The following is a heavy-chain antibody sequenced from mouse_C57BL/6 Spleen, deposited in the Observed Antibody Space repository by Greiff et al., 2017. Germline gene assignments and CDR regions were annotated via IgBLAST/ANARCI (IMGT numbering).Heavy chain of an antibody. V-gene: IGHV1-4*01. Sequence: QVQLQQSGAELARPGASVKMSCKASGYTFTSYTMHWVKQRPGQGLEWIGYINPSSGYTKYNQKFKDKATLTADKSSSTAYMQLSSLTSEDSAVYYGAREEDCDEGYAMDYWGQGTSVTVSS. J-gene: IGHJ4*01. CDR3: AREEDCDEGYAMDY. CDR2: INPSSGYT. CDR1: GYTFTSYT.